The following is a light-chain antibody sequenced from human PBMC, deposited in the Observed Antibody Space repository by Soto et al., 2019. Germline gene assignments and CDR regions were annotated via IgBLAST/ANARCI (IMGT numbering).Light chain of an antibody. CDR3: QQYNNWPPT. J-gene: IGKJ1*01. V-gene: IGKV3D-15*01. Sequence: EIVMTQSPATLSVSPGKRATLSCRASQSVSGNLAWYQQKPGQAPRLLIYGASTRATGIPARFSGSGSGTEFTLTISRLQPEDLAVYYCQQYNNWPPTFGQGTKVEIK. CDR1: QSVSGN. CDR2: GAS.